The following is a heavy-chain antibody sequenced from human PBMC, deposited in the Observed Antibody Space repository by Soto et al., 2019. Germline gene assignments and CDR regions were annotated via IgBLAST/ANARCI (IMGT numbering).Heavy chain of an antibody. J-gene: IGHJ6*02. CDR1: GFSLSGTGIR. CDR3: ARAFYGMDV. V-gene: IGHV2-70*04. CDR2: IDWEDTK. Sequence: SGPTLVNPXQTLTLTCTVSGFSLSGTGIRVTWIRQPPEKALEWLARIDWEDTKLYSSSLKTTISISRDTSKNQVVLTMTNMDPPDTGTYYCARAFYGMDVWGQGTTVTVSS.